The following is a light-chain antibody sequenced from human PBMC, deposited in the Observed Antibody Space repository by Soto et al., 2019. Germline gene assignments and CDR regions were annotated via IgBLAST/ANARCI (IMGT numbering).Light chain of an antibody. Sequence: SYELTQPPSVSVSPGQTASITCSGDKLGDKYACWYQQKPGQSPVLVIYQDSKRPSGIPERFSGSNSGNTATLTISGTQAMDEADYYCQAWDSSTHVVFGGGTNSPS. V-gene: IGLV3-1*01. J-gene: IGLJ2*01. CDR2: QDS. CDR3: QAWDSSTHVV. CDR1: KLGDKY.